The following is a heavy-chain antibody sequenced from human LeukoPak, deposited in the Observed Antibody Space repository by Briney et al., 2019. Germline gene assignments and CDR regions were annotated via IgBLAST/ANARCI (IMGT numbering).Heavy chain of an antibody. CDR1: GFTFSSYE. D-gene: IGHD3-22*01. CDR3: ARPNYYDSSGYPY. V-gene: IGHV3-48*03. J-gene: IGHJ4*02. Sequence: GGSLRLSCAASGFTFSSYEMNWVRQAPGKGLEWVSYISSGSTIYYADSVKGRFTISRDNAKNSLYLQMNSLRAEDTAVYYCARPNYYDSSGYPYWGQGTLVTVSS. CDR2: ISSGSTI.